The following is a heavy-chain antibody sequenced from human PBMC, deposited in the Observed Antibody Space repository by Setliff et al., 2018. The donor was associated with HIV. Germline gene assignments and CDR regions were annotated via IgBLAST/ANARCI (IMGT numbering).Heavy chain of an antibody. CDR1: GFTFSSYG. CDR2: IRYDGSNK. D-gene: IGHD2-2*01. V-gene: IGHV3-30*02. Sequence: PGGSLRLSCAASGFTFSSYGMHWVRQAPGKGLEWVAFIRYDGSNKYYADSVKGRFTISRDNSKNTLYLQMNSLRAEDTAVYYCAKDWGYCSSTSCSDYYYYGMDVWGQGTTVTVAS. J-gene: IGHJ6*02. CDR3: AKDWGYCSSTSCSDYYYYGMDV.